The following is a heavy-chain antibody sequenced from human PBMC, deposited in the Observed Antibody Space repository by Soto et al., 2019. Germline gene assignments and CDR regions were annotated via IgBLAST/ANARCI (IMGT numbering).Heavy chain of an antibody. CDR3: AAAPLLRYCSSTSCYSAGGMDV. V-gene: IGHV1-58*01. CDR2: IVVGSGNT. J-gene: IGHJ6*02. CDR1: GFTSTSSA. D-gene: IGHD2-2*01. Sequence: SVKVSCKASGFTSTSSAVQWVRQARGQRLEWIGWIVVGSGNTNYAQKFQERVTITRDMSTSTAYMELSSLRSEDTAVYYCAAAPLLRYCSSTSCYSAGGMDVWGQGTTVTVSS.